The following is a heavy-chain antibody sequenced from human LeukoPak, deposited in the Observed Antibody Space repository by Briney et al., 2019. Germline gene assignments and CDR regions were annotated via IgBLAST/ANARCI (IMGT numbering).Heavy chain of an antibody. CDR1: GFTFNSYW. V-gene: IGHV3-7*01. CDR2: IKGDESEK. CDR3: AKDHSGVFDY. J-gene: IGHJ4*02. D-gene: IGHD7-27*01. Sequence: PGGSLRLSCAASGFTFNSYWMNWVRQAPGKGLEWVANIKGDESEKYYVDSVKGRFTISRDNDRNSLYLQMNSLRAEDTAVYYCAKDHSGVFDYWGQGTLVTVSS.